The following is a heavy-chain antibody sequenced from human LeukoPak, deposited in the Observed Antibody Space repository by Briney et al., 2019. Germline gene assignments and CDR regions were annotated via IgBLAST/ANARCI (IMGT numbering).Heavy chain of an antibody. V-gene: IGHV3-66*01. CDR1: GFIFSSNA. CDR2: IYSGGST. Sequence: PGRSLRLSCAASGFIFSSNAMHWVRQAPGKGLEWVSVIYSGGSTYYADSVKGRFTISRDNSKNTLYLQMNSLRAEDTAVYYCARDPPSPDYGGNPRYYGMDVWGQGTTVTVSS. D-gene: IGHD4-23*01. J-gene: IGHJ6*02. CDR3: ARDPPSPDYGGNPRYYGMDV.